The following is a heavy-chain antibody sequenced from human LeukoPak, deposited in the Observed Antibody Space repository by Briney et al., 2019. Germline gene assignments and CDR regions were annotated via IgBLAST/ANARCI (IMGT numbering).Heavy chain of an antibody. V-gene: IGHV4-30-4*01. CDR3: ARDFADYGDFESGYGMDV. J-gene: IGHJ6*04. Sequence: PSETLSLTCTVSGGSISSGDYYWSWIRQPPGKGLEWIGYIYYSGSTNYNPSLKSRVTISVDTSKNQFSLKLSSVTAADTAVYYCARDFADYGDFESGYGMDVWGKGTTVTVSS. CDR1: GGSISSGDYY. CDR2: IYYSGST. D-gene: IGHD4-17*01.